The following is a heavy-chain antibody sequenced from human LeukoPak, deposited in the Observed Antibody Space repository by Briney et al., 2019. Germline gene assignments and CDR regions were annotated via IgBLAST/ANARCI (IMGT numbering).Heavy chain of an antibody. CDR3: AREPRIAATKWFDP. CDR2: MYHSGST. CDR1: GYSISSAYY. Sequence: SETLSLTCSVSGYSISSAYYWGWIRQPPGKGLEWIGTMYHSGSTNYNPSLKSRVTISVDTSKNQFSLKLSSVTAADTAMHYCAREPRIAATKWFDPWGQGTLVTVSS. D-gene: IGHD6-6*01. J-gene: IGHJ5*02. V-gene: IGHV4-38-2*02.